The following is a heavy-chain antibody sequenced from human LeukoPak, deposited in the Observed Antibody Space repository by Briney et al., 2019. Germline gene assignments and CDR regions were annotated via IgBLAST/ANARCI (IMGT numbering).Heavy chain of an antibody. J-gene: IGHJ6*02. D-gene: IGHD6-19*01. Sequence: GESLKISCKGSEYSFTSYWIGWVRQMPGKGLEWMGIIYPGDSDTRYSPSFQGQVTISADKSISTAYLQWSSLKASDTAMYYCARIQWLDIGHYYGMDVWGQGTTVTVSS. CDR3: ARIQWLDIGHYYGMDV. CDR1: EYSFTSYW. CDR2: IYPGDSDT. V-gene: IGHV5-51*01.